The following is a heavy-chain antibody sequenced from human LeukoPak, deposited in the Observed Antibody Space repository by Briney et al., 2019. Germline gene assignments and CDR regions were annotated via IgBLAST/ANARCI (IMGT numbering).Heavy chain of an antibody. CDR3: XXXXXXIFGVVDYNWFDP. Sequence: PRASVKVSCKASGYTFTNYDMNWVRQATGQGLEWMGWMNPNSGNTGYAQKFQGRVTMTRNTSISTAYMELSSLRSEDTAVYYCXXXXXXIFGVVDYNWFDPWGQGTLVTVSS. D-gene: IGHD3-3*01. CDR1: GYTFTNYD. V-gene: IGHV1-8*01. J-gene: IGHJ5*02. CDR2: MNPNSGNT.